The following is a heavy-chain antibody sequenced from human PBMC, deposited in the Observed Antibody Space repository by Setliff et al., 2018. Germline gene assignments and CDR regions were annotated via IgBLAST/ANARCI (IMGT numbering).Heavy chain of an antibody. CDR3: ARWDGSGYFYY. CDR2: IIPILETT. D-gene: IGHD3-10*01. CDR1: GGAFSNYG. J-gene: IGHJ4*02. Sequence: SVKVSCKVSGGAFSNYGLSWVRQAPGQGLLWMGRIIPILETTNYAQNFQGRVSITADESTRTAYMELSSLTFEDTAVYYCARWDGSGYFYYWGQGTWVTVSS. V-gene: IGHV1-69*11.